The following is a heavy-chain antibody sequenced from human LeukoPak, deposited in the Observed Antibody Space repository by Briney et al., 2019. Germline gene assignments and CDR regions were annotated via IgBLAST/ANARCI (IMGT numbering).Heavy chain of an antibody. V-gene: IGHV4-31*03. CDR2: IYYSGST. CDR3: ARDPPRYSSGWYDALDI. D-gene: IGHD6-19*01. Sequence: SQTLSLTCTVSGGSISSGGYYWSWIRQHPGKGLEWIGYIYYSGSTYYNPSLKSRVTISVDTSKNQFSLKLSSVTAADTAVYYCARDPPRYSSGWYDALDIWGQGTMVTVSS. CDR1: GGSISSGGYY. J-gene: IGHJ3*02.